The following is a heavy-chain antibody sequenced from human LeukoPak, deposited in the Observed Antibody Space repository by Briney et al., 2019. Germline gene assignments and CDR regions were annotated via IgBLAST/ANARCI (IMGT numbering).Heavy chain of an antibody. CDR1: GGSISSYY. V-gene: IGHV4-59*01. Sequence: SETLSLTCTVSGGSISSYYWSWIRQPPGEGLEWIGYIYYSGSTNYNPSLKSRVTISVDTSKNQFSLKLSSVTAADTAVYYCARAPDSGNFDLWGRGTLVTVSS. CDR2: IYYSGST. D-gene: IGHD1-14*01. CDR3: ARAPDSGNFDL. J-gene: IGHJ2*01.